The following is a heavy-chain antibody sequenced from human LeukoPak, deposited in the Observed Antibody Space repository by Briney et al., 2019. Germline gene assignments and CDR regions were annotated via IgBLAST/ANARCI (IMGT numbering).Heavy chain of an antibody. J-gene: IGHJ6*02. Sequence: GGSLRLSCAASGFTFSSYGMHWVRLAPGKGLEWVAVIWYDGSNKYYADSVKGRFTISRDNSKNTLYLQMNSLRAEDTAVYYCARASYGSESPGPFYYGVDVWGQGTTVTVSS. D-gene: IGHD3-10*01. CDR2: IWYDGSNK. V-gene: IGHV3-33*01. CDR1: GFTFSSYG. CDR3: ARASYGSESPGPFYYGVDV.